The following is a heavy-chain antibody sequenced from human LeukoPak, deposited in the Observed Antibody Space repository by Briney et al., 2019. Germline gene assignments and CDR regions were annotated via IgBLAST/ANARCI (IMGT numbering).Heavy chain of an antibody. CDR2: ITGRGDTT. Sequence: PGGSLRLSCAASGFTFSSYEMNWVRQAPGKGLEWVSSITGRGDTTQYADSVKGRFTISRDNSRNTLYLQMISLRAEDTAVYYCARSFGDYEPEYFQYWGQGTLVTFSS. V-gene: IGHV3-23*01. CDR3: ARSFGDYEPEYFQY. CDR1: GFTFSSYE. J-gene: IGHJ1*01. D-gene: IGHD4-17*01.